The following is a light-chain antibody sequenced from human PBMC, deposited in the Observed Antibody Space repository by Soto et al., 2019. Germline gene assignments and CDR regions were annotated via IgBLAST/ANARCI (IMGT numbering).Light chain of an antibody. V-gene: IGKV3-20*01. CDR2: DAS. J-gene: IGKJ4*01. CDR3: EQYGSTPLT. CDR1: QSVANNY. Sequence: EIVLTQSPGTLSLSPGDRATLSCGASQSVANNYLAWYQQKPGQAPRFLIYDASSRATGIPDRFSGSGSGTDFTLTISRLEPEDFALDYCEQYGSTPLTFGGGTKVEIK.